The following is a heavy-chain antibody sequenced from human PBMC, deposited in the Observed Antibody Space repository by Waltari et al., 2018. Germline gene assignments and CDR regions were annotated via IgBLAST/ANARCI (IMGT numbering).Heavy chain of an antibody. D-gene: IGHD2-21*01. CDR3: AKARPYCGGDCYLFDY. CDR2: ISGSGGST. J-gene: IGHJ4*02. CDR1: GFTFSSYA. V-gene: IGHV3-23*01. Sequence: VQLLESGGGLVQPGGSLRLSCAASGFTFSSYAMSWVRQAPGKGLEWVSAISGSGGSTYYADSVKGRFTISRDNSKNTLYLQMNSLRAEHTAVYYCAKARPYCGGDCYLFDYWGQGTLVTVSS.